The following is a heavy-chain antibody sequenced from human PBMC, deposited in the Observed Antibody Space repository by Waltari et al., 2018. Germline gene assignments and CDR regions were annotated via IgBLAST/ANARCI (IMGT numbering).Heavy chain of an antibody. Sequence: GKGLEWIGEIYHSGSTNYNPSLKSRVTISVDKSKNQFPLKLSSVTAADTAVYYCARVAAAGTTLLYYYYGMDVWGQGTTVTVSS. V-gene: IGHV4-4*02. J-gene: IGHJ6*02. CDR3: ARVAAAGTTLLYYYYGMDV. D-gene: IGHD6-13*01. CDR2: IYHSGST.